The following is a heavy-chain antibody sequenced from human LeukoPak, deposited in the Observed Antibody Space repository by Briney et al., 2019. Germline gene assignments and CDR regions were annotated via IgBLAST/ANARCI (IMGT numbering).Heavy chain of an antibody. D-gene: IGHD1-26*01. CDR3: AXXXXXXXXWXTTXTXYYYYYMDV. V-gene: IGHV3-21*01. Sequence: PGGSLRLSCAASGFTFSTYSMTWARQAPGKGLEWVSSISSSGTYIYYADSLKGRFTISRDNAKNALYLQMNSRRPEDTGVYYCAXXXXXXXXWXTTXTXYYYYYMDVXAKGTTVTVSS. J-gene: IGHJ6*03. CDR2: ISSSGTYI. CDR1: GFTFSTYS.